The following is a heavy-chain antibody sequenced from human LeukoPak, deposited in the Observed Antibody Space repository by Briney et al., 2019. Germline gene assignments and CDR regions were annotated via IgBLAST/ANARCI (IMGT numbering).Heavy chain of an antibody. Sequence: GGSLRLSCAVSGFTVSGDYMSWVRQAPGKGLEWVSVIYSGGSTYYADSVKGRSTISRDNSKNTLYLQMNSLRVEDTAVYYCARHDWFDPWGQGTLVTVSS. J-gene: IGHJ5*02. CDR3: ARHDWFDP. V-gene: IGHV3-53*01. CDR1: GFTVSGDY. CDR2: IYSGGST.